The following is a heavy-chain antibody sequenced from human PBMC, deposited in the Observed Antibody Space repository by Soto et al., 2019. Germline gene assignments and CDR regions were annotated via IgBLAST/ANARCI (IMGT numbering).Heavy chain of an antibody. CDR1: GFTFSSYA. J-gene: IGHJ4*02. D-gene: IGHD3-10*01. Sequence: GGSLRLSCAASGFTFSSYAMSWVRQAPGKGLEWVSAISGSGGSTYYADSVKGRFTISRDNSKNTLYLQMNSLRAEDTAVYYCARDPLWFGELLYPFDYWGQGTLVTVSS. V-gene: IGHV3-23*01. CDR2: ISGSGGST. CDR3: ARDPLWFGELLYPFDY.